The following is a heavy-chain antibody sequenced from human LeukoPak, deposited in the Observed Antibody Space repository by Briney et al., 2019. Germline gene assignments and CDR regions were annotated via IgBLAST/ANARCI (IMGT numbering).Heavy chain of an antibody. Sequence: GGSLRLSCAASGFTFSSYAMSWVRQAPGKGLERVSGISGSGDNTYYADSVKGRFTISRDNSKNTLYVQVNSLGTEDTAAYYCASNWAYDYVVQSYWGQGTLVTVSS. CDR1: GFTFSSYA. D-gene: IGHD3-16*01. V-gene: IGHV3-23*01. J-gene: IGHJ4*02. CDR2: ISGSGDNT. CDR3: ASNWAYDYVVQSY.